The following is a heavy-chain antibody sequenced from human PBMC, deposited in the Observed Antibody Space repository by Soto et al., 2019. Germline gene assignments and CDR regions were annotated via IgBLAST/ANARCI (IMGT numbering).Heavy chain of an antibody. Sequence: QVQLVESGGGVVQPGRSLRLSCAASGFTFSSYAMHWVRQAPGKGLEWVAVISYDGSNKYYADSVKGRFTISRDNSKNTLYLPMNSLRAEDTAVYYGAREEVVVAATGMDVWGQGTTVTVS. J-gene: IGHJ6*02. CDR3: AREEVVVAATGMDV. CDR1: GFTFSSYA. D-gene: IGHD2-15*01. V-gene: IGHV3-30-3*01. CDR2: ISYDGSNK.